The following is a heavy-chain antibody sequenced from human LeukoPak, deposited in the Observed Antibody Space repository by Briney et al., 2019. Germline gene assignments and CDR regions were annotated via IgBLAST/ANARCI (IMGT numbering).Heavy chain of an antibody. CDR2: IRYDGSNK. CDR1: GFTFSSYG. J-gene: IGHJ4*02. V-gene: IGHV3-30*02. CDR3: AKIAGRLESIPAAMEYYFDY. D-gene: IGHD2-2*01. Sequence: GGSLRLSCAASGFTFSSYGMHWVRQAPGKGLEWVAFIRYDGSNKYYADSVKGRFTISRDNSKNTLYLQMNSLRAEDTAVYYRAKIAGRLESIPAAMEYYFDYWGQGTLVTVSS.